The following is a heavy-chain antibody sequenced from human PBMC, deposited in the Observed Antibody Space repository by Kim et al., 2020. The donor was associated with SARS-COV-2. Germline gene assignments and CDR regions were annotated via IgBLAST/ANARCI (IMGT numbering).Heavy chain of an antibody. V-gene: IGHV3-23*05. D-gene: IGHD6-19*01. CDR2: VNNGNNP. Sequence: GGSLRLSCAASGFTFSRRAMSWVRQAPGKGLEWIASVNNGNNPYYAASVRGRFTVSRDNTKDTVYLQMNSLRAEDTALYYCAKDHPSDGWPTFDSWGQGTLVAVSS. CDR3: AKDHPSDGWPTFDS. CDR1: GFTFSRRA. J-gene: IGHJ4*02.